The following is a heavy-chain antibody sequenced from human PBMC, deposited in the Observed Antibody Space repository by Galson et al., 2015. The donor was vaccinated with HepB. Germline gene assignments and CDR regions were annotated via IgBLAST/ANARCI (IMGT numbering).Heavy chain of an antibody. Sequence: SLRLSCAASGFTFSIYAMSWVRQAPEKGLELVSKITANSDTTNYADSVKGRFTIFRDNSKNTVYLQMSSLRAGDTALYYCATGQQLGLWGQGTLVTVSS. J-gene: IGHJ4*02. D-gene: IGHD6-13*01. V-gene: IGHV3-23*01. CDR3: ATGQQLGL. CDR1: GFTFSIYA. CDR2: ITANSDTT.